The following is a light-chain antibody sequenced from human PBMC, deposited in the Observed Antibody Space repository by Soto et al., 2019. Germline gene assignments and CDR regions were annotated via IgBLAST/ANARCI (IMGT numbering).Light chain of an antibody. Sequence: QSALTQPRSASGSPGQSITISCTGTSSDVGGYNYVSWYQQHPAKAPKLIIFDASKRPSGLPNRFSGSKSGNTAYLTISGLRAEDEAAYYCCSYVGRNTYVFGTGTKVTVL. V-gene: IGLV2-11*01. CDR3: CSYVGRNTYV. CDR2: DAS. CDR1: SSDVGGYNY. J-gene: IGLJ1*01.